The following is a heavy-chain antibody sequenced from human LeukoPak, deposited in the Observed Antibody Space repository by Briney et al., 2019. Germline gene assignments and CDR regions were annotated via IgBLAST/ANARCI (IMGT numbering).Heavy chain of an antibody. CDR3: AREIVGATRFYYYYYMDV. CDR2: ISSSGSTI. CDR1: GFTFSDYY. Sequence: PGGSLRLSCAASGFTFSDYYMSWIRQAPGKGLERVSYISSSGSTIYYADSVKGRFTISRDNAKNSLYLQMNSLRAEDTAVYYCAREIVGATRFYYYYYMDVWGKGTTVTVSS. D-gene: IGHD1-26*01. V-gene: IGHV3-11*01. J-gene: IGHJ6*03.